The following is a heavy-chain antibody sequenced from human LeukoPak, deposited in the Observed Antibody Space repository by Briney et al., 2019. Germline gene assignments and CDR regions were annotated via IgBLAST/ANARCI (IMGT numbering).Heavy chain of an antibody. CDR2: IHTSGSS. CDR3: AGLCAAVHLGAFDI. D-gene: IGHD3-3*01. CDR1: GGSLSTYY. Sequence: PSETLSLTYTVSGGSLSTYYWGWIRQPPGKGLEWIGYIHTSGSSNQNPSLKRRVTISLDTSRNEYSLRLSSVTAADTAVYYCAGLCAAVHLGAFDIWGQGTIVTVSS. V-gene: IGHV4-4*09. J-gene: IGHJ3*02.